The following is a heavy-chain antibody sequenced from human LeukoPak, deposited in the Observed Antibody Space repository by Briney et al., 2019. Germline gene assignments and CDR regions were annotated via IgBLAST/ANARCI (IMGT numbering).Heavy chain of an antibody. V-gene: IGHV1-2*02. Sequence: ASVNVSRKASGFTFTGFYMHWVRPAPGQGLEWVGWINPNSGGTNYAQKFQDRVTMTRDTSINTAYMELSRLRSDDTAVYYCARGGYSRSSEYYYGMDVWGQGTTVTVSS. CDR3: ARGGYSRSSEYYYGMDV. CDR1: GFTFTGFY. J-gene: IGHJ6*02. CDR2: INPNSGGT. D-gene: IGHD6-6*01.